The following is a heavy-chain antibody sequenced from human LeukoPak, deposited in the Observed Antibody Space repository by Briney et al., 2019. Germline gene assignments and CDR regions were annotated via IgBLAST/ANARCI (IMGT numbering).Heavy chain of an antibody. V-gene: IGHV3-7*01. CDR3: AKKGSSGWYHGYFDY. D-gene: IGHD6-19*01. Sequence: PGGSLRLSCAASGFVFSDYWMTWVRQAPGKGLEWVANIRQDGGEGYYVDAVKGRFTISRDNSKNTLYLQMNSLRAEDTAVYYCAKKGSSGWYHGYFDYWGQGTLVTVSS. J-gene: IGHJ4*02. CDR2: IRQDGGEG. CDR1: GFVFSDYW.